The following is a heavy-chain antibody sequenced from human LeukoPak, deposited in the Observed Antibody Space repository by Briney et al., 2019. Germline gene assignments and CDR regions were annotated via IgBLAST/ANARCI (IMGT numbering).Heavy chain of an antibody. CDR2: ISWNSGSI. D-gene: IGHD3-22*01. V-gene: IGHV3-9*01. J-gene: IGHJ3*02. CDR1: GFIFNNYA. Sequence: GGSLRLSCAGSGFIFNNYAMHWVRQPPGKGLEWVSGISWNSGSIDYADSVKGRFTISRDNAKNSLYLQMNSLRPGDTALYFCARAAYYYDRSGFYRSRGALDIWGQGTRVTVS. CDR3: ARAAYYYDRSGFYRSRGALDI.